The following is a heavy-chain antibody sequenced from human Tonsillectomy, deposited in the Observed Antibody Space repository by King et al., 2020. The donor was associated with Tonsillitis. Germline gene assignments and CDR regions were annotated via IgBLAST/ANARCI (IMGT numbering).Heavy chain of an antibody. J-gene: IGHJ4*02. V-gene: IGHV3-48*02. Sequence: VQLVESGGGLVQPGGSLRLSCAASGFIFSDYSLNWVRQAPGKGLEWVAYIRSMDSNIGYADSAKGRFTVSRDNAKNSLYLHMNSLRDEDTAVYYCARDHDWAFDYWGQGTLVTVSS. CDR1: GFIFSDYS. CDR2: IRSMDSNI. D-gene: IGHD3-9*01. CDR3: ARDHDWAFDY.